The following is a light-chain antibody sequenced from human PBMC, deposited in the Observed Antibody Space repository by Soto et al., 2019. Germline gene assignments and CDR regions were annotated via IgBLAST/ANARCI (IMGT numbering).Light chain of an antibody. CDR1: QSSSSW. J-gene: IGKJ1*01. CDR3: QQYNSYPRT. CDR2: DAS. Sequence: DIPMTQSPSTLSASVGDRVTMTCRASQSSSSWLAWYQQKPGKAPKLLIYDASRLESGVPSRFSGSGSGTEFTLNISSLQPDDFATYYCQQYNSYPRTCGQGPKVEIK. V-gene: IGKV1-5*01.